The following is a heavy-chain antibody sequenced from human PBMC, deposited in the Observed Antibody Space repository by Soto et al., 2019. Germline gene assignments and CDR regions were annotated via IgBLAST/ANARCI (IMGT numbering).Heavy chain of an antibody. CDR3: ARPYSSSWYGPDY. V-gene: IGHV3-21*01. CDR1: GFTFSSYS. J-gene: IGHJ4*02. D-gene: IGHD6-13*01. Sequence: EVQLVESGGGLVKPGGSLRLSCAASGFTFSSYSMNWVRQAPGKGLEWVSSISSSSSYIYYADSVKGRFTISRDNAKNPLYLQMNSLRAEDTAVYYCARPYSSSWYGPDYWGQGTLVTVSS. CDR2: ISSSSSYI.